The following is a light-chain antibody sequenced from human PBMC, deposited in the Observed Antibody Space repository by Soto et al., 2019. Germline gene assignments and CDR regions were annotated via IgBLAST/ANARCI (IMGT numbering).Light chain of an antibody. V-gene: IGKV3-11*01. CDR3: QQRSNWPLIT. CDR2: DAS. CDR1: QSVSSY. J-gene: IGKJ5*01. Sequence: EIVLTQSPATLSLSPGERATLSCRASQSVSSYLAWYQQKPGQAPRLLIYDASNRATGIPARFSGSWSGTDFTLTIGSLEPEDFAVYYCQQRSNWPLITFGQGTRLEIK.